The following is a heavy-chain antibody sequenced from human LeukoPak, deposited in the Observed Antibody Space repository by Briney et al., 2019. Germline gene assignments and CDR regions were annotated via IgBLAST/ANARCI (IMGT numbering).Heavy chain of an antibody. V-gene: IGHV1-2*02. CDR3: ARDREGGAGGFDP. J-gene: IGHJ5*02. CDR2: IDPKNGGT. D-gene: IGHD3-16*01. Sequence: ASVKVSFKSCGYTYAGYYMHWVRQAPCQGLEWMGWIDPKNGGTNYAQKFQGRVTMTRDTSISTAYRERSRVRSEDTAVYYCARDREGGAGGFDPWGQGTLVTVSS. CDR1: GYTYAGYY.